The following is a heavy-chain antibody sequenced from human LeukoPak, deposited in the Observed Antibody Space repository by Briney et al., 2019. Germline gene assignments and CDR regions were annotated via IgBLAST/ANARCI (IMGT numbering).Heavy chain of an antibody. D-gene: IGHD4/OR15-4a*01. J-gene: IGHJ4*02. CDR2: INPNRGGT. V-gene: IGHV1-2*02. Sequence: ASVKVSCKASGYTFTDYYINWVRQAPGQGLEWMGWINPNRGGTNFAQKFQGRVTMTRDTSISTAYMELSRLRSDDTAMYYCARRAGAYSHPYDYWGQGTLVTVSS. CDR1: GYTFTDYY. CDR3: ARRAGAYSHPYDY.